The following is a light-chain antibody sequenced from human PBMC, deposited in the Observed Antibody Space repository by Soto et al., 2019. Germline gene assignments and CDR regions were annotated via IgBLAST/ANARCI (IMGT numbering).Light chain of an antibody. CDR3: QTWGNGMLVV. Sequence: QSVLTQSPSASASLGASVKLTCTLTSGHSSYAIAWHQQQPEKGPRYLMKLNSDGSHSKGDGIPDRFSGSSSGAERYLTTSSLQSEDEADYYCQTWGNGMLVVFGGGTQLTVL. V-gene: IGLV4-69*01. CDR1: SGHSSYA. J-gene: IGLJ2*01. CDR2: LNSDGSH.